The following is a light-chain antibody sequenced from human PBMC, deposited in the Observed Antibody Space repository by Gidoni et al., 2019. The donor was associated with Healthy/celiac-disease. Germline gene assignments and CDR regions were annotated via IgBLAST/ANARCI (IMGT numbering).Light chain of an antibody. Sequence: IVRTPSPLSPPVTLGQPASISCRSSQSLLHSDGNTYLSWLQQRPGQPPRLLIYKLSNRFSGVPDRFSGSGAGTDFTLKISRVEAEDVGVYYCMQATQFPWTFGQGTKVEIK. CDR3: MQATQFPWT. V-gene: IGKV2-24*01. J-gene: IGKJ1*01. CDR1: QSLLHSDGNTY. CDR2: KLS.